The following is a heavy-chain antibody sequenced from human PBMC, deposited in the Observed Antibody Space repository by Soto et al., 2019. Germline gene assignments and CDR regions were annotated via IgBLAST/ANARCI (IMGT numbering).Heavy chain of an antibody. J-gene: IGHJ4*02. Sequence: EVQPLESGGGLVQPGGSLRLSCAASGFTFSSYAMTWVRQAPGKGLEWVSAISGSGGGTYYADSVKGRFTISRDNSKNTLYLQMNGLRAEDTAVYYCAKGVAGGYWGQGTLVTVSS. CDR2: ISGSGGGT. D-gene: IGHD6-19*01. CDR1: GFTFSSYA. V-gene: IGHV3-23*01. CDR3: AKGVAGGY.